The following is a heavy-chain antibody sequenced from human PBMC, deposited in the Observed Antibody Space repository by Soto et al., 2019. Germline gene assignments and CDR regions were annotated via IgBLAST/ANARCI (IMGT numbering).Heavy chain of an antibody. Sequence: QVLLVESGGGVVQPGRSLRLSCAASGFTFSSYGMHWVRQAPGKGLEWVAVISYDGSNNYYADSVKGRFTISRDNSKNSLYLQMNSLRAEDTAVYYCAKGAMEYDFWSGYIDYWGQGTLVTVSS. J-gene: IGHJ4*02. V-gene: IGHV3-30*18. CDR2: ISYDGSNN. CDR1: GFTFSSYG. CDR3: AKGAMEYDFWSGYIDY. D-gene: IGHD3-3*01.